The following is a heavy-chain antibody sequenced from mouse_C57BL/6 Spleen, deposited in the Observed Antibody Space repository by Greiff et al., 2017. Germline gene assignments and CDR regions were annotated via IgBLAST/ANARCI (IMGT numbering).Heavy chain of an antibody. CDR3: ARGGQLRLLFDY. Sequence: VQLQESGAELVRPGTSVKVSCKASGYAFTNYLIEWVKQRPGQGLEWIGVINPGSGGTNYNEKFKGKATLTADKSSSTAYMQLSSLTSEDSAVYFCARGGQLRLLFDYWGQGTTLTVSS. CDR2: INPGSGGT. V-gene: IGHV1-54*01. CDR1: GYAFTNYL. J-gene: IGHJ2*01. D-gene: IGHD3-2*02.